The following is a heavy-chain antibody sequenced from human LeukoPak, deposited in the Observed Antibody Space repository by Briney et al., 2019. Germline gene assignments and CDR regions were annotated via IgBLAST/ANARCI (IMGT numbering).Heavy chain of an antibody. D-gene: IGHD3-10*01. CDR2: ISSSSSTI. CDR1: GFTFSTYS. J-gene: IGHJ4*02. V-gene: IGHV3-48*01. CDR3: AKDIGYGSGSYWDTFDY. Sequence: GGSLRLSCAASGFTFSTYSMNWVRQAPGKGLEWVSYISSSSSTIYYADSVKGRFTISRDNAKNSLYLQMNSLRAEDTALYYCAKDIGYGSGSYWDTFDYWGQGTLVTVSS.